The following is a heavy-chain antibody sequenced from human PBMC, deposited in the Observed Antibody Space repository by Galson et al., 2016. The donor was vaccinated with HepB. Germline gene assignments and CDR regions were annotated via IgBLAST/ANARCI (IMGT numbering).Heavy chain of an antibody. Sequence: SLRLSCAASGFTFSDYWLSWVRQAPGKGLEWVANIKQDGTEKPYVDSVKGRFTISRDNAKNSLFLQMISLRAEDTAVYYCAREGAGGMDVWGQGTTVTVSS. J-gene: IGHJ6*02. CDR3: AREGAGGMDV. CDR1: GFTFSDYW. D-gene: IGHD3-10*01. V-gene: IGHV3-7*01. CDR2: IKQDGTEK.